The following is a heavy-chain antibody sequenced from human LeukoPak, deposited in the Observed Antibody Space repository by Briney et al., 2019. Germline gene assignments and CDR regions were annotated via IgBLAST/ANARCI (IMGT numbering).Heavy chain of an antibody. D-gene: IGHD3-9*01. J-gene: IGHJ6*03. Sequence: GGSLRLSCAAPGFTFSSYWMHWFPQCPGKGLVWVSRINSDRITTNYADSVKGRFTFSTDNAKDSPYFNMQSLRAKAPAVYYFANYIRYFTMDVGGKGTTVSISS. CDR3: ANYIRYFTMDV. V-gene: IGHV3-74*01. CDR2: INSDRITT. CDR1: GFTFSSYW.